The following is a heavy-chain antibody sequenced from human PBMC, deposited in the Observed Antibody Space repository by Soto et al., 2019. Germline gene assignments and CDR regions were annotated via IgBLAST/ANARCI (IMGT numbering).Heavy chain of an antibody. CDR3: THSPQEAIVVVKYFQH. Sequence: QITLKESGPTLVKPTQTLTMTCTFSGFSLSTSRGGVGWVRQPPGKALEWRTFIYWDGDKRYSPSLKSRPTITKDTTKNPVVLTMTNMEPVDTATYYCTHSPQEAIVVVKYFQHCCQGTLVTGSS. CDR2: IYWDGDK. CDR1: GFSLSTSRGG. D-gene: IGHD2-2*01. V-gene: IGHV2-5*02. J-gene: IGHJ1*01.